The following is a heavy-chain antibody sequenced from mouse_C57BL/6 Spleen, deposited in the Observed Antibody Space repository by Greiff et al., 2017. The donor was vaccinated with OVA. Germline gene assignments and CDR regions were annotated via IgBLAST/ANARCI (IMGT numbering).Heavy chain of an antibody. D-gene: IGHD4-1*01. CDR2: IRSKSNNYAT. CDR3: ARQKDWVYLDY. CDR1: GFSFNTYA. V-gene: IGHV10-1*01. J-gene: IGHJ2*01. Sequence: EVQLVESGGGLVQPKGSLKLSCAASGFSFNTYAMNWVRQAPGKGLEWVARIRSKSNNYATYYADSVKDRFTISRDDSESILYLQMSNLKTEDTAMYYCARQKDWVYLDYWGQGTTLTVSS.